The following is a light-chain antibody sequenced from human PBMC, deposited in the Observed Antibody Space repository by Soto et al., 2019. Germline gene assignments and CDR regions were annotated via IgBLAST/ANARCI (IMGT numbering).Light chain of an antibody. Sequence: DIKMTQSPSSLSASVGDRVTITCRARQGISNYLAWYQQKPGKVPKLLIYAASTLQSGVPSRFSGSGSGTDFTLTISSLQPEDVATYYCQKYDSAPWTFGQGTKVEIK. V-gene: IGKV1-27*01. J-gene: IGKJ1*01. CDR2: AAS. CDR3: QKYDSAPWT. CDR1: QGISNY.